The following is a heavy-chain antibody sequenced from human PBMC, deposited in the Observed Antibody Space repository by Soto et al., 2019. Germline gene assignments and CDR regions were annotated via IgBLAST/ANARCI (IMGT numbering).Heavy chain of an antibody. CDR3: ARDGGDWNYDY. J-gene: IGHJ4*02. CDR2: IYYSGST. D-gene: IGHD1-7*01. V-gene: IGHV4-59*01. CDR1: GGSISSYY. Sequence: QVQLQESGPGLVKPSETLSLTCTVSGGSISSYYWSWIRQPPGKGLEWIGYIYYSGSTNYNPSLKSRVTISVDTSKNQFSLKLSSVTAADTAVYYCARDGGDWNYDYWGQGTLVTVSS.